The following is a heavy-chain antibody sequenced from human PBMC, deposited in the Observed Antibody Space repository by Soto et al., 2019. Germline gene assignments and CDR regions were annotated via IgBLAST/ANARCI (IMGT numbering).Heavy chain of an antibody. V-gene: IGHV3-74*01. Sequence: GGSLRLSCGASGFTFSSYWMHWVRQAPGKGLVWVSRINSDGSSTSYADSVKGRFTISRDNAKNTLYLQMNSLRAEDTAVYYCARPTAHDAFAIWGQGTMVTVSS. D-gene: IGHD4-17*01. J-gene: IGHJ3*02. CDR1: GFTFSSYW. CDR2: INSDGSST. CDR3: ARPTAHDAFAI.